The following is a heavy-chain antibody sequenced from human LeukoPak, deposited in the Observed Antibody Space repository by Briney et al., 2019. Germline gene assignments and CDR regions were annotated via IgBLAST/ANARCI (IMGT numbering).Heavy chain of an antibody. V-gene: IGHV4-4*09. Sequence: SETLSLTCTVSGGSISNYYWTWVRQPPGKELEWIGYIYIGGTTNYNPSLKGRATISVDTSKSQFSLNLNSVTAADTAVYYCARRKGRFDYYMDVWGQGTTVTVSS. J-gene: IGHJ6*03. CDR1: GGSISNYY. CDR3: ARRKGRFDYYMDV. D-gene: IGHD3-10*01. CDR2: IYIGGTT.